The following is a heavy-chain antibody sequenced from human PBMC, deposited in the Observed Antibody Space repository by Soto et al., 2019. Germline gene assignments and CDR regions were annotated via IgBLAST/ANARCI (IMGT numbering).Heavy chain of an antibody. V-gene: IGHV3-23*01. D-gene: IGHD6-25*01. J-gene: IGHJ4*02. Sequence: GGSLRLSCAASGFIFSSNVLSWGRQAPGKGLEWVSAIGVGGSTYYAGSVKGRFTISRDNSKNTLYLQMDSLRAEDTAVYYCAKESSSGTTLDYWGQGTPVTVSS. CDR3: AKESSSGTTLDY. CDR2: IGVGGST. CDR1: GFIFSSNV.